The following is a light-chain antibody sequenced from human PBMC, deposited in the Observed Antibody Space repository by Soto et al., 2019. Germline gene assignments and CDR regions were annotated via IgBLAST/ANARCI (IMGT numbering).Light chain of an antibody. J-gene: IGLJ2*01. V-gene: IGLV1-40*01. CDR1: SSNIGAGYD. Sequence: QSVLTQPPSVSGAPGQNVTISCTGSSSNIGAGYDVHWYQQLPGTAPKLLIYGNSKRPSGVPDRFSGSKSGTSASLAITGVQAEDEADYYCQSYDSSLTVFGGGTKLTVL. CDR3: QSYDSSLTV. CDR2: GNS.